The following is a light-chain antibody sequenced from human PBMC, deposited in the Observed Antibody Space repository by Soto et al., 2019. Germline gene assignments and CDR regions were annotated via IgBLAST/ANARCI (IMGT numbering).Light chain of an antibody. CDR2: GAS. J-gene: IGKJ1*01. CDR1: QSIDSN. V-gene: IGKV3-15*01. Sequence: EIVMTQSPATLSMSPGERATLTCRASQSIDSNLAWYQQKLGQTPRLLVYGASTRATGAPARFSGSGSGTEFTLTISSLQSEDFAVYYCQQYGSSRWTFVQGTKVEIK. CDR3: QQYGSSRWT.